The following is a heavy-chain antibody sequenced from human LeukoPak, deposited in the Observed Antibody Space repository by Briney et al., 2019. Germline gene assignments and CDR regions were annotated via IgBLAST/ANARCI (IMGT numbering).Heavy chain of an antibody. CDR3: ARGIADPYSFDS. V-gene: IGHV4-4*07. CDR2: IYSAGST. CDR1: GGSINFYY. J-gene: IGHJ4*02. Sequence: SETLSLTCTVSGGSINFYYWSWIRQPAGKGLEWIGRIYSAGSTNYSPSLKSRVTMSVDKSKNQFSLNLSSVTAADTAVYYCARGIADPYSFDSWGQGTLVTVSS. D-gene: IGHD6-13*01.